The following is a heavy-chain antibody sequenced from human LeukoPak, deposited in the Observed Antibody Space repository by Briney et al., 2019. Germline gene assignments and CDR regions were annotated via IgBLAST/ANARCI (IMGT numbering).Heavy chain of an antibody. D-gene: IGHD3-22*01. J-gene: IGHJ4*02. Sequence: GGSLRLSCAASGFSFSSYGMHWVRQAPGKGLEWVAFIRYDGSKKYYADSVKGRFTISRDNSKNTLYLQMNSLRTEDTAVYYCAKVRYYYDSSGYYYFDYWGQGTLVTVSS. V-gene: IGHV3-30*02. CDR3: AKVRYYYDSSGYYYFDY. CDR1: GFSFSSYG. CDR2: IRYDGSKK.